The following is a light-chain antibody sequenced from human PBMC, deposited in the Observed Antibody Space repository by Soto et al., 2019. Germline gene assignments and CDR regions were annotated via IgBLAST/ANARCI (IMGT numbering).Light chain of an antibody. Sequence: EIVLTQSPGTLSLSSGERATLSCRASQSVRSNYLAWYQQKPGQGPRLLIYGAFTRATGIPARFSGSGSGTEFTLTISSLQSEDFAVYYCQQYKNWPPLTFGGGTKVEIK. CDR2: GAF. CDR3: QQYKNWPPLT. V-gene: IGKV3-15*01. J-gene: IGKJ4*01. CDR1: QSVRSN.